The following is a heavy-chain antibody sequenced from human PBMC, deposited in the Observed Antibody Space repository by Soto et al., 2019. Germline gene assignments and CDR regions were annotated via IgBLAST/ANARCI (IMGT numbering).Heavy chain of an antibody. Sequence: QVQLVQSGAEVKKPGASVKVSCKASGYTFTSYDINWVRQATGQGLEWMGWMNPNSGNTGYAQKFQGRVTMSRNTSISTAYMELSSLRSEDTAVYYCARFRYYYYSSGYYSWWFDPWGQGTLVTVSS. D-gene: IGHD3-22*01. V-gene: IGHV1-8*01. CDR3: ARFRYYYYSSGYYSWWFDP. CDR2: MNPNSGNT. CDR1: GYTFTSYD. J-gene: IGHJ5*02.